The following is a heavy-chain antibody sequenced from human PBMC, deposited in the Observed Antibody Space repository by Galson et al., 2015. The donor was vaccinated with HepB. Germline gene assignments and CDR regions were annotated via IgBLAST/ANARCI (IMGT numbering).Heavy chain of an antibody. CDR3: ASSGGVNGDYFDY. J-gene: IGHJ4*02. Sequence: SVKVSCKAPGYTFTSYDINWVRQATGQGLEWMGWMNPNSANTGYAQKFQGRVTMTRNTSISTAYMELSSLRSEDTAVYYCASSGGVNGDYFDYWGQGTLVTVSS. D-gene: IGHD2-8*02. CDR1: GYTFTSYD. V-gene: IGHV1-8*01. CDR2: MNPNSANT.